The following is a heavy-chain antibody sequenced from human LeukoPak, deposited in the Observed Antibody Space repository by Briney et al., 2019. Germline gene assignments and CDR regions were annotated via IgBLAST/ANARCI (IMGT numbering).Heavy chain of an antibody. CDR2: IGHSGTT. CDR3: AREGRMSMGIEY. D-gene: IGHD4/OR15-4a*01. J-gene: IGHJ4*02. Sequence: SETLTLTCDVYGGSLSGYYWSWIRQSPEKGLQWIGEIGHSGTTNFNPSLKSRVSMSVDTSKNQFSLKLTSVTAADTAVYFCAREGRMSMGIEYWGQGTLVTVSS. CDR1: GGSLSGYY. V-gene: IGHV4-34*01.